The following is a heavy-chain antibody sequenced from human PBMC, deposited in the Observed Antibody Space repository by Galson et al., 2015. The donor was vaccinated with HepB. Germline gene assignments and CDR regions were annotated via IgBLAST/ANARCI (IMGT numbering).Heavy chain of an antibody. Sequence: SVKVSCKASGGTFSRYTISWVRQAPGQGLEWMGRIIPILGIANYAQKFQGRVTITADKSTSTAYMELSSLRSEDTAVYYCARVFGDYYGDAFDIWGQGTMVTVSS. CDR1: GGTFSRYT. J-gene: IGHJ3*02. CDR3: ARVFGDYYGDAFDI. CDR2: IIPILGIA. V-gene: IGHV1-69*02. D-gene: IGHD3-10*01.